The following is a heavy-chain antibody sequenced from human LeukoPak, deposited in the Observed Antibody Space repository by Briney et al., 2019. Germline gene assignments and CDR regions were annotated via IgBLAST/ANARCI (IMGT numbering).Heavy chain of an antibody. CDR2: ISSSGSTI. Sequence: PGGSLRLSCAASGFTFSSYEMNWVRQAPGKGLEWVSYISSSGSTIYYADSVKGRFTISRDNAKNSLYLQMNSLRAEDTAVYYCARSITMVRGVIRTYYYYYYMDVWGKGTTVTISS. V-gene: IGHV3-48*03. CDR3: ARSITMVRGVIRTYYYYYYMDV. CDR1: GFTFSSYE. D-gene: IGHD3-10*01. J-gene: IGHJ6*03.